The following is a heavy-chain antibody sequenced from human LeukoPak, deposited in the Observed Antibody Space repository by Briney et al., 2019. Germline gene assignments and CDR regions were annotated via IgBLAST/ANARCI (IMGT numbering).Heavy chain of an antibody. CDR3: ARASARLYSGSYYGGFDYYYGMDV. CDR1: GYTFTSYA. CDR2: INTNTGNP. V-gene: IGHV7-4-1*02. D-gene: IGHD1-26*01. Sequence: ASVKVSCKASGYTFTSYAMNWVRQAPGQGLEWMGWINTNTGNPTYAQSFTGRFVFSLDTSVSTAYLQISSLKAEDTAVYYCARASARLYSGSYYGGFDYYYGMDVWGQGTTVTVSS. J-gene: IGHJ6*02.